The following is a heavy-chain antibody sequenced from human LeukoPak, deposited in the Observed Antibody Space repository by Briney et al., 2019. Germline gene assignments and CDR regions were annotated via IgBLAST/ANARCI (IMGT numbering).Heavy chain of an antibody. J-gene: IGHJ4*02. CDR2: IWFDGSTK. CDR1: GFTFSSYG. V-gene: IGHV3-33*06. CDR3: AKIGRPFDY. Sequence: PGRSLRLSCAASGFTFSSYGMHWVRQAPGKGLEWVAVIWFDGSTKYYADSVKGRFTSFRDNSKNTLYLQMNSLRAEDTAVYYCAKIGRPFDYWGQGTLVTVSS.